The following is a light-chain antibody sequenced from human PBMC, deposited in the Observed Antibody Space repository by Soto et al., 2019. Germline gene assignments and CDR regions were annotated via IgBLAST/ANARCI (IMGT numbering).Light chain of an antibody. CDR3: QQYNNYSPA. Sequence: IQMTQSPSSLSASVGDRVTITCRASQGIRNDLGWYQQKPGKDPKLLIYAASSFQSGVPSRFSGSGSGTEFTLTISSLQPDDFATYYCQQYNNYSPAFGPGTKVDIK. CDR1: QGIRND. J-gene: IGKJ3*01. CDR2: AAS. V-gene: IGKV1-17*01.